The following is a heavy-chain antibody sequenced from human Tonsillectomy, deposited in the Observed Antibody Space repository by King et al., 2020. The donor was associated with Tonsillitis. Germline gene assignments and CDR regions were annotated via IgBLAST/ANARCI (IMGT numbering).Heavy chain of an antibody. J-gene: IGHJ4*02. D-gene: IGHD1-26*01. CDR3: ARYVSGNFDY. Sequence: QLQESGPGVVKPSETLSLTCTVAGVSRSNSDNYCAWNRQPPGKGLEWIGYVFYCRPIFHHPSLKSRITISGGTAENRFSLKLSFVTAADTAVYFCARYVSGNFDYWGQGALVTVSS. CDR1: GVSRSNSDNY. CDR2: VFYCRPI. V-gene: IGHV4-39*01.